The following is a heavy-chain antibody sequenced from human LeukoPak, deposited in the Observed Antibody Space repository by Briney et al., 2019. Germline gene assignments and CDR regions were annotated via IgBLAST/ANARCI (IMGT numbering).Heavy chain of an antibody. D-gene: IGHD6-19*01. CDR3: ARDISVGATYYFDS. Sequence: GGSLKLSCAASGFTFSGSAMHWVRQASGKGLEWVGRIRTKGKSYATEYAASVKGRFIISRDDLKNTAYLQMNSLKIEDTAVYYCARDISVGATYYFDSWGQGTLVTVSS. V-gene: IGHV3-73*01. CDR1: GFTFSGSA. J-gene: IGHJ4*02. CDR2: IRTKGKSYAT.